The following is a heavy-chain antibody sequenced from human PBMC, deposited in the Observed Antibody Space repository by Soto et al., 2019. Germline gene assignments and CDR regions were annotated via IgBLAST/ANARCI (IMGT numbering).Heavy chain of an antibody. D-gene: IGHD3-10*01. CDR3: ARDYYGSGSPPLGY. CDR2: IFYSGST. V-gene: IGHV4-59*01. CDR1: GGSISSYY. J-gene: IGHJ4*02. Sequence: SETLSLTCTVSGGSISSYYWSWIRQPPGKGLEWIGYIFYSGSTDYNPSLKSRFTISVDTSKNQFSLKLSSVTAADTAVYYCARDYYGSGSPPLGYWGQGTLVTVSS.